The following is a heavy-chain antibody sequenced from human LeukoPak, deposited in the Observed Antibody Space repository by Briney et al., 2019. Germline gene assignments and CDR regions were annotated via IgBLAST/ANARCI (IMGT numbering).Heavy chain of an antibody. Sequence: SVKVSCKASGGTFSSYTISWVRQAPGQGREWMGRIIPILGIANYAQKFQGRVTITADKSTSTAYMELSSLRSEDTAVYYCARAGDSSGYWAPFDYWGQGTLVTVSS. CDR2: IIPILGIA. CDR3: ARAGDSSGYWAPFDY. V-gene: IGHV1-69*02. CDR1: GGTFSSYT. J-gene: IGHJ4*02. D-gene: IGHD3-22*01.